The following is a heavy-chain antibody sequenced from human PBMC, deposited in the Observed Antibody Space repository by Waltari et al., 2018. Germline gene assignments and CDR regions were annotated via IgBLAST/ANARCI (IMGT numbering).Heavy chain of an antibody. J-gene: IGHJ6*02. Sequence: QLQLQESGPGLVKPSETLSLTCTVSGGSISSSSYYWGWIRQPPGKGLEWIGSIYYSGSTNYNPSLKSRVTISVDTSKNQFSLKLSSVTAADTAVDYCAREKAGNYYYGMDVWGQGTTVTVSS. CDR2: IYYSGST. V-gene: IGHV4-39*01. D-gene: IGHD6-13*01. CDR1: GGSISSSSYY. CDR3: AREKAGNYYYGMDV.